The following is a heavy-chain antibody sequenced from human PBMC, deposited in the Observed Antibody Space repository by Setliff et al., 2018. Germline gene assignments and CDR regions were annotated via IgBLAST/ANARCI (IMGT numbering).Heavy chain of an antibody. CDR2: IYHSGST. D-gene: IGHD6-19*01. Sequence: LSLTCAVYGGSFSGYYWSWIRQPPGKGLEWIGSIYHSGSTYYNPSLKSRVTISVDTSKNQFSLKLSSVTAADTAVYYCARDRQWLVHGYYYYGMDVWGQGTTVTVSS. J-gene: IGHJ6*02. CDR1: GGSFSGYY. CDR3: ARDRQWLVHGYYYYGMDV. V-gene: IGHV4-34*01.